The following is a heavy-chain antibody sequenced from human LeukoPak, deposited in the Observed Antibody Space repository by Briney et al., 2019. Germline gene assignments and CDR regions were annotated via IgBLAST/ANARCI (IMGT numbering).Heavy chain of an antibody. CDR2: IYTSGST. D-gene: IGHD4-17*01. Sequence: SETLSLTCTVSGGSISSGSYYWSWIRQPAGKGLEWIGRIYTSGSTNYNPSLKSRVTISVDTSKNQFSLKLSSVTAADTAVYYCASSRGDYVKDYWGQGTLVTVSS. J-gene: IGHJ4*02. CDR1: GGSISSGSYY. CDR3: ASSRGDYVKDY. V-gene: IGHV4-61*02.